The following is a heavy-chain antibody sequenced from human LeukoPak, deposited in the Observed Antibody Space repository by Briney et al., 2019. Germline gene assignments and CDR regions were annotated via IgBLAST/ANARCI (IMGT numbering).Heavy chain of an antibody. CDR1: GYTFTSDY. D-gene: IGHD1-26*01. V-gene: IGHV1-46*01. CDR3: AGSSHQRNWFGP. Sequence: ALVKVSCKASGYTFTSDYMNRVRQAPGQGLEWMGIVHSSGGVIKYAQEFQDRLTVTRDTSTSTIYMELSSLRSEDTAVYYCAGSSHQRNWFGPWGQGTLVIVSS. CDR2: VHSSGGVI. J-gene: IGHJ5*02.